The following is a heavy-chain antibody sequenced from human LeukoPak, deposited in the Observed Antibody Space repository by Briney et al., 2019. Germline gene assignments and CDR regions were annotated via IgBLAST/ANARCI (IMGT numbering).Heavy chain of an antibody. Sequence: GGSLRLSCAASGFTFSSYGMHWVRQAPGKGLEWVAFIRYDGSNKYYADSVKGRFTISRDNSKNTLYLQMNSLRAEDTAVYYCAKWQWLVLSAFDIWGQGTMVTVSS. V-gene: IGHV3-30*02. CDR3: AKWQWLVLSAFDI. CDR2: IRYDGSNK. J-gene: IGHJ3*02. D-gene: IGHD6-19*01. CDR1: GFTFSSYG.